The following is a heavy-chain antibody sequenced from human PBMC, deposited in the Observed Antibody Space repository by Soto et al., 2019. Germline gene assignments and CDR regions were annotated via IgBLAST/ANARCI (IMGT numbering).Heavy chain of an antibody. V-gene: IGHV4-4*07. CDR3: ARDFLAAAGTFVKYYSGMDV. CDR1: GGSISSYY. Sequence: SETLSLTCTVSGGSISSYYWSWIRQPAGKGLEWIGRIYTSGSTNYNPSLKSRVTMSVDTSKNQFSLKLSSVTAADTAVYYCARDFLAAAGTFVKYYSGMDVWGQGTTVTVSS. J-gene: IGHJ6*02. CDR2: IYTSGST. D-gene: IGHD6-13*01.